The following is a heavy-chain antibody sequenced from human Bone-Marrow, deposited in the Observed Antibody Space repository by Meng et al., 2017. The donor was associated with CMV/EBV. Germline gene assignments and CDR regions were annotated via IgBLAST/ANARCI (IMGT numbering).Heavy chain of an antibody. Sequence: GESLKISCGVSGSTFSGDWMHWVRQGPGKGLMWVSYIWGDGSTTGYADSVRGRFTISRDNAKNTVYLEMNSLRAEDTAVYYCARERVRFLREGVDYWGQGTLVTVSS. CDR3: ARERVRFLREGVDY. V-gene: IGHV3-74*01. CDR2: IWGDGSTT. D-gene: IGHD3-3*01. CDR1: GSTFSGDW. J-gene: IGHJ4*02.